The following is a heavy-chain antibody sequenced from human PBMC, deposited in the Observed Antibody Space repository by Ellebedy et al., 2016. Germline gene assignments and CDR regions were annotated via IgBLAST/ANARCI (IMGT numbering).Heavy chain of an antibody. D-gene: IGHD2-2*01. CDR3: ARYHLGLDGFDY. V-gene: IGHV3-23*01. CDR2: ISGSGGST. Sequence: GGSLRLSCAASGFTFSSYAMNWVRQAPGKGLQWVSAISGSGGSTYYADSVKGRFTISRDNSKNTLYLQMNSLRVEDTAVYYCARYHLGLDGFDYWGQGTLVTVSS. CDR1: GFTFSSYA. J-gene: IGHJ4*02.